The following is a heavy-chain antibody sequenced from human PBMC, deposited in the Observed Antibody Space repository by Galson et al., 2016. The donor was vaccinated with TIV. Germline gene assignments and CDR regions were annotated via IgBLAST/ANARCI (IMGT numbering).Heavy chain of an antibody. D-gene: IGHD6-19*01. Sequence: VKVSCKASGGTFNIYAISWVRQAPGQGLEWMGGILPIFGAATYAQKFHGRVTITADESTNTAYMELSSLKSDDTAMYYCARPSSSCRGCSYYYYMDVWGKGTTVTVSS. V-gene: IGHV1-69*13. CDR1: GGTFNIYA. J-gene: IGHJ6*03. CDR3: ARPSSSCRGCSYYYYMDV. CDR2: ILPIFGAA.